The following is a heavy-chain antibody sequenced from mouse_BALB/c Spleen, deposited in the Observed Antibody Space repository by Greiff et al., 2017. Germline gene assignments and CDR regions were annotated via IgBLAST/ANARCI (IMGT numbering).Heavy chain of an antibody. Sequence: QVQLKESGPELVRPGVSVKISCKGSGYTFTDYAMHWVKQSHAKSLEWIGVISTYYGNTNYNQKFKGKATLTVDKSSSTAYMELRSLTSEDTAVYYCARKGGNYAMDYWGQGTSVTVSS. CDR2: ISTYYGNT. V-gene: IGHV1-67*01. D-gene: IGHD1-1*02. J-gene: IGHJ4*01. CDR3: ARKGGNYAMDY. CDR1: GYTFTDYA.